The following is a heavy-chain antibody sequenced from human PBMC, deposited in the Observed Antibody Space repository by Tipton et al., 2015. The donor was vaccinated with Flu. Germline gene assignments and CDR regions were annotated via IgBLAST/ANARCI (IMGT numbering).Heavy chain of an antibody. CDR1: GGTFSDYV. Sequence: QVQLVQSGAEVKKPGSSVRVSCKTSGGTFSDYVISWARQAPGQGLECMGRIIPMYGVVNYAQKFQGRLSITADESTTTVYMDLTSLTSDDTAVYYCARVYSSGLPQDYWGQGTLVTVSS. J-gene: IGHJ4*02. V-gene: IGHV1-69*01. D-gene: IGHD3-22*01. CDR2: IIPMYGVV. CDR3: ARVYSSGLPQDY.